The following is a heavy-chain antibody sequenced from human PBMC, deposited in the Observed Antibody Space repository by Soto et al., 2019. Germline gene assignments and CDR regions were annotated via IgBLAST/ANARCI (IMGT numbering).Heavy chain of an antibody. CDR1: GFTFSSYA. J-gene: IGHJ5*02. D-gene: IGHD3-10*01. CDR3: AKTADGSGSPRWDWFDP. CDR2: ISGSGGST. Sequence: EVQLLESGGGLVQPGGSLRLSCAASGFTFSSYAMNWVRQGPGKGLEWVSGISGSGGSTYYADSVKGRFTISRDNSKNTLYLQMNSLRAEDTAVYYCAKTADGSGSPRWDWFDPWGQGALVTVSS. V-gene: IGHV3-23*01.